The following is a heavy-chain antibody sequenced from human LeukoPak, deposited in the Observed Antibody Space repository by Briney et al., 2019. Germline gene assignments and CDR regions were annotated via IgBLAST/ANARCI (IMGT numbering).Heavy chain of an antibody. CDR2: IYYSGST. J-gene: IGHJ4*02. CDR1: GGSVSSGSYY. D-gene: IGHD5-12*01. V-gene: IGHV4-61*01. Sequence: KTSETLSLTCTVSGGSVSSGSYYWSWIRQPPGKGLEWIGYIYYSGSTNYNPSLKSRVTISVDTSKNQFSLNLSSVTAADTAVYYCARDHKVASISYFDYWGQGTLVTVSS. CDR3: ARDHKVASISYFDY.